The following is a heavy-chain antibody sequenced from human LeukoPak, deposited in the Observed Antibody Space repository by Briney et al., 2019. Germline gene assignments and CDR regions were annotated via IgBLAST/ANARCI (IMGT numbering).Heavy chain of an antibody. CDR1: GFTVSSNS. CDR2: IYSGGNT. D-gene: IGHD3-10*01. J-gene: IGHJ6*03. CDR3: ARVTMVRGVFYYYYMDV. V-gene: IGHV3-53*01. Sequence: GGSLRLSCTVSGFTVSSNSMSWVRQAPGKGLEWVSFIYSGGNTHYSDSVKGRFTISRDNSKNTLYLQVNSLRAEDTAVYYCARVTMVRGVFYYYYMDVWGKGTTVTISS.